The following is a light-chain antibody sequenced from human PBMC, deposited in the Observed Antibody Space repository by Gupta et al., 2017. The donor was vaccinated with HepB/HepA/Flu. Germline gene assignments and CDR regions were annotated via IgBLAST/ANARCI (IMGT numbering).Light chain of an antibody. CDR1: ALATNY. Sequence: SSELTQTPSVSVFPGQTARIACSGDALATNYVYWYQQKTGRAPVLVMYKDDKRPSGIPERFSGSSSGTTVTLTISGVQAEDEADYYCQSGDTRIWVFGGGTKLAVL. CDR2: KDD. J-gene: IGLJ3*02. V-gene: IGLV3-25*03. CDR3: QSGDTRIWV.